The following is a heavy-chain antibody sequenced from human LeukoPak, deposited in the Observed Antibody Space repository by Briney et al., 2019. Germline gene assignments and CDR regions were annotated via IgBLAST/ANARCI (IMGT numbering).Heavy chain of an antibody. CDR1: GFNFNDYY. CDR3: ARDPITIFGVGRSDY. CDR2: ISHTGRNT. Sequence: PGGSLRLSCEVYGFNFNDYYMSWIRQAPGKGLEWLSYISHTGRNTYFADSVQGRFTVSRDNSKNTLYLQMNSLRAEDTAVYYCARDPITIFGVGRSDYWGQGTLVTVSS. V-gene: IGHV3-11*04. D-gene: IGHD3-3*01. J-gene: IGHJ4*02.